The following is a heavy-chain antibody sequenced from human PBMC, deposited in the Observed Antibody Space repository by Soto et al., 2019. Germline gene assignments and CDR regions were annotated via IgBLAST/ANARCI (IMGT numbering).Heavy chain of an antibody. V-gene: IGHV1-2*04. J-gene: IGHJ6*02. CDR2: INPNSGGA. CDR1: GYTFTGYY. CDR3: AREGLSIAARPNDYYYGMDV. Sequence: QVQLVQSGAEVKKPGASVKVSCKASGYTFTGYYMHWVRQAPGQGLEWMGCINPNSGGANYAQKFQGWVTMTRDTSISTAYMELSRLRSDDTAVYYCAREGLSIAARPNDYYYGMDVWGQGTTVNVSS. D-gene: IGHD6-6*01.